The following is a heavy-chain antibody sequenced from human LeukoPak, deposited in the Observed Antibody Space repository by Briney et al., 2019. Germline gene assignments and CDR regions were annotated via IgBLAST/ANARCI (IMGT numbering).Heavy chain of an antibody. CDR2: TYHSGST. Sequence: SETLSLTCAVSGGSISSGGYSWSWIRQPPGKGLEWIGYTYHSGSTYYNPSLKSRVTISVDRSKNQFSLKLSSVTAADTAVYYCARGGQWRSVNWSDPWGQGTLVTVSS. V-gene: IGHV4-30-2*01. D-gene: IGHD6-19*01. CDR3: ARGGQWRSVNWSDP. CDR1: GGSISSGGYS. J-gene: IGHJ5*02.